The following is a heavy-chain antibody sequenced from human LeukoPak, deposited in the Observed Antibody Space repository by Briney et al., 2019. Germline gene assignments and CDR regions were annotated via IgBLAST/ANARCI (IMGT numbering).Heavy chain of an antibody. J-gene: IGHJ5*02. CDR3: ARDSSGWYHWFDP. CDR1: GYTFTGYY. CDR2: INPYSGGT. V-gene: IGHV1-2*02. Sequence: ASVKVSCKASGYTFTGYYMHWVRQAPGQGLEWMGWINPYSGGTNYAQKFQGRVTMTRNTSISTAYMELSSLRSEDTAVYYCARDSSGWYHWFDPWGQGTLVTVSS. D-gene: IGHD6-19*01.